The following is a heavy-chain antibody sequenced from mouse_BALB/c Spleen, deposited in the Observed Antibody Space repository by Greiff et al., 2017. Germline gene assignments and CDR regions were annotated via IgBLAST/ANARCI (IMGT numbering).Heavy chain of an antibody. J-gene: IGHJ3*01. V-gene: IGHV7-3*02. CDR1: GFTFTDYY. CDR2: IRNKANGYTT. Sequence: EVQGVESGGGLVQPGGSLRLSCATSGFTFTDYYMSWVRQPPGKALEWLGFIRNKANGYTTEYSASVKGRFTISRDNSQSILYLQMNTLRAEDSATYYCARDGDYDGFAYWGQGTLVTVSA. D-gene: IGHD2-4*01. CDR3: ARDGDYDGFAY.